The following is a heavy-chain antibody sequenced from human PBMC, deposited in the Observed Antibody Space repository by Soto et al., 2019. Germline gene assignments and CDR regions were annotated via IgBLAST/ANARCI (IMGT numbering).Heavy chain of an antibody. CDR1: GGSISSYY. Sequence: SETLSLTCTVSGGSISSYYWSWIRQPPGKGLEWIGYIYYSGSTNYNPSLKSRVTISVDTSKNQFSLKLSSVPAADTAVYYCARDLRAAAGNWFDPWGQGTLVTVSS. J-gene: IGHJ5*02. D-gene: IGHD6-13*01. CDR3: ARDLRAAAGNWFDP. CDR2: IYYSGST. V-gene: IGHV4-59*01.